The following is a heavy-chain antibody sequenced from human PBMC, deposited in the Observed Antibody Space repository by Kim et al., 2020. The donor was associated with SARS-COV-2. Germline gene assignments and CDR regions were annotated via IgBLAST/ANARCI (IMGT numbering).Heavy chain of an antibody. D-gene: IGHD3-22*01. CDR2: IYDSGRT. J-gene: IGHJ5*02. V-gene: IGHV4-30-4*01. CDR3: ARIVVALNWIDP. Sequence: SETLSLTCTVSGDSVSRGDYFWSWIRQSPGTGLEWIGYIYDSGRTNYNPSLKSRVTISVDTSKNQFSLKLSSVSAADTAVYYCARIVVALNWIDPWGQGTQVTVSS. CDR1: GDSVSRGDYF.